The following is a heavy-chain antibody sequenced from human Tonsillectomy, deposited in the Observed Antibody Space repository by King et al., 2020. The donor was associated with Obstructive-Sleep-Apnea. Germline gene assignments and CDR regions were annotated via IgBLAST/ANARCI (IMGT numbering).Heavy chain of an antibody. CDR3: AKDMSSGWYGPLDH. CDR1: GFIFDDYA. D-gene: IGHD6-19*01. V-gene: IGHV3-9*01. CDR2: ISWNTGRI. Sequence: VQLVESGGGLVQPGRSLRLSCAASGFIFDDYAMHWVRQAPGRGLEWVSGISWNTGRIGYADSVKGRFTISRDNGKNSLFLQMNSLRPEDTALYYCAKDMSSGWYGPLDHWGQGTLVTVSS. J-gene: IGHJ4*02.